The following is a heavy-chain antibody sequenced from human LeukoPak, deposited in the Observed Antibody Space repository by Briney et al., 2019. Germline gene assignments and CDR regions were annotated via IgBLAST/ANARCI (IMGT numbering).Heavy chain of an antibody. V-gene: IGHV4-59*01. J-gene: IGHJ4*02. CDR2: IYYSGST. D-gene: IGHD6-19*01. Sequence: SETLSLTCAVSGGSISYSYWNWIRQSPGRGLEWIGYIYYSGSTNYNPSLKSRVTISVDTSKNQFSLTVNSVTAADTAVYYCARSRTSSGWPYFDYWGQGILVIVSS. CDR1: GGSISYSY. CDR3: ARSRTSSGWPYFDY.